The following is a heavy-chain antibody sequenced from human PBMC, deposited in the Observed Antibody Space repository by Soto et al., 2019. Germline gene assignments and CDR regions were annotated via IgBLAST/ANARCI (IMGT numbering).Heavy chain of an antibody. CDR2: INPSGGST. CDR1: GGTFSSYA. V-gene: IGHV1-46*01. J-gene: IGHJ1*01. Sequence: ASVKVSCKASGGTFSSYAISWVRQAPGQGLEWMGIINPSGGSTSYAQKFQGRVTMTRDTSTSTVYMELSSLRSEDTAVYYCARAGRIAVAGTGYFQHWGQGTLVTVSS. D-gene: IGHD6-19*01. CDR3: ARAGRIAVAGTGYFQH.